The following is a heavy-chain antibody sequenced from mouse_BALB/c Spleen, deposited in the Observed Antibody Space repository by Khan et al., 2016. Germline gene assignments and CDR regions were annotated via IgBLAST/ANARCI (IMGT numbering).Heavy chain of an antibody. V-gene: IGHV4-1*02. CDR1: GFDFSRYW. D-gene: IGHD1-1*01. Sequence: EVQLQESGGGLVQPGGSLKLSCAASGFDFSRYWMTWVRQAPGKGLEWIGEINPDSSTINYTPSLKDKFIISRDNAKNTLYLQMSKVRSEDTALCYCARRGYYGYWFFDVWVAGTTVTVSS. J-gene: IGHJ1*01. CDR2: INPDSSTI. CDR3: ARRGYYGYWFFDV.